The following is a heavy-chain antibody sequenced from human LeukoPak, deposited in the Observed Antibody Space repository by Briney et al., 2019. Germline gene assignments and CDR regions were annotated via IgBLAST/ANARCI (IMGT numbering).Heavy chain of an antibody. Sequence: PSETLSLTCTVSGGSLNSSSYYWGWIRQPPGKGLEWIGSIYYSGRTYYNPSLRSRATIFVDTSKNQFSLKLNSVTAADTAVYNCARSQATAMVSDYWGQGTLVTVSS. D-gene: IGHD2-2*01. V-gene: IGHV4-39*01. CDR3: ARSQATAMVSDY. J-gene: IGHJ4*02. CDR2: IYYSGRT. CDR1: GGSLNSSSYY.